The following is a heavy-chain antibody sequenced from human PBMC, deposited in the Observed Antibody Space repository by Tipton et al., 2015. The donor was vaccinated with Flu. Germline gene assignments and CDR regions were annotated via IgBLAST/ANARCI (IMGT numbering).Heavy chain of an antibody. J-gene: IGHJ5*02. CDR2: IYYTGVT. Sequence: TLSLTCPVSGDSISSSRHNWGWIRQPPGKGLEWIGSIYYTGVTYYNPSLKSRVTISVDTSKNEFSVKLTSVTAADTAVYYCARRDYSNYVSDPKNWFDPWGQGTLVTVSA. V-gene: IGHV4-39*01. D-gene: IGHD4-11*01. CDR3: ARRDYSNYVSDPKNWFDP. CDR1: GDSISSSRHN.